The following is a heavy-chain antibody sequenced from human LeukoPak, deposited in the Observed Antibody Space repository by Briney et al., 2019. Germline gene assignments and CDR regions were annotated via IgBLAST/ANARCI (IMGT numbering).Heavy chain of an antibody. CDR3: ARTSGSYYEFDY. Sequence: PGGSLRLSCAASGFTFSSYDMHWVRQATGKGLEWVSAIGPAGDTYYPGSVKGRFTISRENAKNSLYLQMNSLRAGDTAVYYCARTSGSYYEFDYWGQGTLVTVSS. D-gene: IGHD1-26*01. CDR1: GFTFSSYD. CDR2: IGPAGDT. V-gene: IGHV3-13*04. J-gene: IGHJ4*02.